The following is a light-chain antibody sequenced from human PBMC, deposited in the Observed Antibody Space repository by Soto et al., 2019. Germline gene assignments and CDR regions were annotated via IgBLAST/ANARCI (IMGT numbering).Light chain of an antibody. CDR1: QSVSSSY. CDR3: RQYGRSPRT. CDR2: GAS. Sequence: EIVLTQSPGTLSLSPGERATLSCRASQSVSSSYLAWYQQKPGQAPRLLIYGASSRATGIPDRFSGSGSGTDFTLTISRLEPEDFAVYYCRQYGRSPRTFGQGNKLEIK. J-gene: IGKJ1*01. V-gene: IGKV3-20*01.